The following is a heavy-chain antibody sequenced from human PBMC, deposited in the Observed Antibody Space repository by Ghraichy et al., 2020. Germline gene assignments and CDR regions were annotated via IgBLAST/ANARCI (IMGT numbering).Heavy chain of an antibody. CDR2: ISGGSTST. Sequence: GGSLRLSCAASGFTFSGYYMSWIRQAPGKGLEWVSYISGGSTSTNYADSVKGRFTISRDNAKNSLFLQMNSLRAEDTAVYYCARAPMTTVTKDYFDYWGQGTLVTVSS. D-gene: IGHD4-17*01. CDR1: GFTFSGYY. CDR3: ARAPMTTVTKDYFDY. V-gene: IGHV3-11*06. J-gene: IGHJ4*02.